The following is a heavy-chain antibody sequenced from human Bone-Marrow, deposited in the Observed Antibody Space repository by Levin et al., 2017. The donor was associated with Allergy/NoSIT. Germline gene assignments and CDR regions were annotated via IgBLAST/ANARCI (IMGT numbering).Heavy chain of an antibody. CDR1: RFSFSNYA. V-gene: IGHV3-23*01. J-gene: IGHJ4*02. CDR3: AKEQWYD. D-gene: IGHD2-15*01. Sequence: ETLSLTCAGSRFSFSNYAMSWVRQAPGKGLEWVSAITGSGDSTYYADSVKGRFTISRDNSKNTLYLQMNSLRAEDTAVYFCAKEQWYDWGQGTLVTVSS. CDR2: ITGSGDST.